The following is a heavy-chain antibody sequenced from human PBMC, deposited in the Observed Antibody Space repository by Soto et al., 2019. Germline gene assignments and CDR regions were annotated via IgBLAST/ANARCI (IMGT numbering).Heavy chain of an antibody. CDR1: VYTFTSYG. CDR3: ASGANIAADGKRDDAFDI. CDR2: ISAYNGNT. J-gene: IGHJ3*02. Sequence: ASVKVSCKASVYTFTSYGISWVRQAPGQGLEWMGWISAYNGNTNYAQKLQGRVTMTTDTSTSTAYMELRSLRSDDTAVYYCASGANIAADGKRDDAFDIWGQGTMVTVSS. D-gene: IGHD6-13*01. V-gene: IGHV1-18*04.